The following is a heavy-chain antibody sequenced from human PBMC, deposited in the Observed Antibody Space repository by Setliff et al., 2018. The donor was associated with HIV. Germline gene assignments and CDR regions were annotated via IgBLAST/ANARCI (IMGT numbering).Heavy chain of an antibody. V-gene: IGHV1-18*01. CDR3: ARDGWRHVLHGNYYYYFMDV. Sequence: ASVKVSCKASGYTFASYGITWVRQAPGQGLEWMGWISAYDGNTNYAQKVRERVTLTTDTATNTAFMELRSLTSDDTAVYYCARDGWRHVLHGNYYYYFMDVWGKGTTVTVSS. J-gene: IGHJ6*03. D-gene: IGHD2-8*01. CDR2: ISAYDGNT. CDR1: GYTFASYG.